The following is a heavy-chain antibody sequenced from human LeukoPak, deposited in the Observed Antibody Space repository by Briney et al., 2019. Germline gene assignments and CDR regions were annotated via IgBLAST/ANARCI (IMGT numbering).Heavy chain of an antibody. CDR1: GDSVSSNSVT. D-gene: IGHD2-2*01. J-gene: IGHJ5*02. V-gene: IGHV6-1*01. CDR2: TYYRSTWYI. Sequence: SQTLSLTCAISGDSVSSNSVTWNWIRQSPSRGLERLGRTYYRSTWYIDYAVSVRGRITVNPDTPKNQFSLHLNSVTPEDTAVYYCARRLTQYDCFDPWGQGILVTVSS. CDR3: ARRLTQYDCFDP.